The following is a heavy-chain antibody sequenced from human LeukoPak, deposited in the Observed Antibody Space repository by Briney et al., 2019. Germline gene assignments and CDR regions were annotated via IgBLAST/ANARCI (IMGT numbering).Heavy chain of an antibody. CDR2: IIPICGRA. D-gene: IGHD3-3*01. CDR1: GDTFRRYS. Sequence: ASVRLLYKFSGDTFRRYSTSWVPPAPAQGLECVGSIIPICGRANYAQKFQVRVTTTRDTSTSTAYMELSSLRSEDTAVYYCARVGSRTIFGVVQEERMDVWGKG. CDR3: ARVGSRTIFGVVQEERMDV. J-gene: IGHJ6*03. V-gene: IGHV1-69*04.